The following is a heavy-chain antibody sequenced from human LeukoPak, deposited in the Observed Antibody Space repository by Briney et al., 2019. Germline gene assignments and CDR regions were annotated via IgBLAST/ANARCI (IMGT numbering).Heavy chain of an antibody. CDR2: IDPSGGST. V-gene: IGHV1-46*01. CDR3: ARDWGIQQWPPSYLDY. J-gene: IGHJ4*02. Sequence: ASVKVSCKASGYTFTNYYMHWVRQAPGQGLEWMGIIDPSGGSTTYAQKFQGRVTMTRDTSTSTVYMELTSLRSEDTAMYYCARDWGIQQWPPSYLDYWGQGTLVTVSS. CDR1: GYTFTNYY. D-gene: IGHD5-18*01.